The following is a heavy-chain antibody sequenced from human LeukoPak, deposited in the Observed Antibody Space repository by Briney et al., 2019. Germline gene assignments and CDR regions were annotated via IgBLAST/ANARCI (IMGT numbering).Heavy chain of an antibody. Sequence: SETLSLTCAVYGGSFSGYYWSWIRQPLGKGLEWIGEINHSGSTNYNPSLKSRVTISVDTSKNQFSLKLSSVTAADTAVYYCARGGRGRAARHFDYWGQGTLVTVSS. CDR2: INHSGST. D-gene: IGHD6-6*01. CDR1: GGSFSGYY. V-gene: IGHV4-34*01. J-gene: IGHJ4*02. CDR3: ARGGRGRAARHFDY.